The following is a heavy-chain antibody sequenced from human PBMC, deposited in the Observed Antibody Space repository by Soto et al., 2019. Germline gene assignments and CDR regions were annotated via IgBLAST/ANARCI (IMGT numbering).Heavy chain of an antibody. D-gene: IGHD3-22*01. CDR2: ISGSGGST. Sequence: EVQLLESGGDLIQPGGSLRLSCVASGITFGSRAMSWVRQAPGEGLEWVSAISGSGGSTYYADSVKGRFTISRDNSKNTLYLQMNSLRAEDTAVYYCAKGTYYYDSSGYEGSYYYGMDVWGQGTTVTVSS. CDR1: GITFGSRA. J-gene: IGHJ6*02. V-gene: IGHV3-23*01. CDR3: AKGTYYYDSSGYEGSYYYGMDV.